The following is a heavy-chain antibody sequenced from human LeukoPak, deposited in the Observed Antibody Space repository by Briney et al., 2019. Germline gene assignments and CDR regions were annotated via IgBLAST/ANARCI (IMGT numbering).Heavy chain of an antibody. V-gene: IGHV3-9*01. CDR2: ISWNSGSI. CDR3: AKVRDYTDAFDI. Sequence: SLRLSCAASGFTFDDYAMHWVRQAPGKGLEWVSGISWNSGSIGYADSVKGRFTISRGNAKNSLYLQMNSLRAEDTALYYCAKVRDYTDAFDIWGQGTMVTVSS. D-gene: IGHD3-16*01. CDR1: GFTFDDYA. J-gene: IGHJ3*02.